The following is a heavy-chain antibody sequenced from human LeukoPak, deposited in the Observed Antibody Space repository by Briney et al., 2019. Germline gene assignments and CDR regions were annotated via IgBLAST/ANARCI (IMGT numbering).Heavy chain of an antibody. D-gene: IGHD6-19*01. Sequence: SETLSLTCTVSGGSIRSYYWSWIRQPPGKGLEWIGYIYYSGSPNYNPSLKSRLTISVDTSKNQSSLRMSSVTAADTAVYYCARAPGVGGGPVAGTNWFGPWGQGTLVTVSS. CDR1: GGSIRSYY. CDR2: IYYSGSP. CDR3: ARAPGVGGGPVAGTNWFGP. V-gene: IGHV4-59*01. J-gene: IGHJ5*02.